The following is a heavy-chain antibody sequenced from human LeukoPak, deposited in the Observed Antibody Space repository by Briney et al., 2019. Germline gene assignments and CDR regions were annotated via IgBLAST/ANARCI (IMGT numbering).Heavy chain of an antibody. Sequence: GESLKISCKASGYSFTNYWIGWVRQMPGKGLEWMGIINPGDSDTKYSPSFQGQVTIPADKSISTAYLQWSSLKASDTAMYYCARQPNYYHIDVWGKGTTVIVSS. CDR2: INPGDSDT. CDR1: GYSFTNYW. J-gene: IGHJ6*03. CDR3: ARQPNYYHIDV. V-gene: IGHV5-51*01.